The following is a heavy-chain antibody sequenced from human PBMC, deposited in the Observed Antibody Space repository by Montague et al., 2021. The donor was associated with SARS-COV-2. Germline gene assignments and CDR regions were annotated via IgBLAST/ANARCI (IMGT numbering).Heavy chain of an antibody. CDR3: AREWVYYDILTGYRNWFDP. D-gene: IGHD3-9*01. CDR1: GGSISSGSYY. CDR2: IYTCGST. J-gene: IGHJ5*02. Sequence: TLSLTCTVSGGSISSGSYYWSWIRQPAGKGLEWIGRIYTCGSTXYKPSLKSRVTISVDTSKNQFSLKLSSVTAADTAVYYCAREWVYYDILTGYRNWFDPWGQGTLVTVSS. V-gene: IGHV4-61*02.